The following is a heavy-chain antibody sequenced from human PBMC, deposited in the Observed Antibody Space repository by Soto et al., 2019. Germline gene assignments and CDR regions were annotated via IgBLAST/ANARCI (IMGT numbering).Heavy chain of an antibody. CDR3: ARAYGGNPALFDP. D-gene: IGHD4-17*01. J-gene: IGHJ5*02. CDR1: GFTVSSDY. Sequence: EVQLVESGGGLIQPGGSLRLSCAASGFTVSSDYMSWVRQAPGKGLEWVSVIYTGGSTYYADSVKGRFTFSRDNSENTLYLQINSLSAADTAVYYWARAYGGNPALFDPWGQGTLVTVSS. CDR2: IYTGGST. V-gene: IGHV3-53*01.